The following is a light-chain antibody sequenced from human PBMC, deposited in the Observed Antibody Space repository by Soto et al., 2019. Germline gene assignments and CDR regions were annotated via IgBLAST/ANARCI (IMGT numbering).Light chain of an antibody. Sequence: DIQLTQSPSFLSASVGDRVTITCRASQGISSYLAWYQQKPGKAPKLLIYAASTLQSGVPSRFSDSGSGTEFTLTISSLQPEDFATYYCQQLNSYPHFGPGTKVDIK. CDR3: QQLNSYPH. V-gene: IGKV1-9*01. J-gene: IGKJ3*01. CDR1: QGISSY. CDR2: AAS.